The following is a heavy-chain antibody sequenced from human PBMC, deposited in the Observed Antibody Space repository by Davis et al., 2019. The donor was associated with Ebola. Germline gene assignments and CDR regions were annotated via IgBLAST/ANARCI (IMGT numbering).Heavy chain of an antibody. CDR2: IHYLGNT. CDR3: ARGNYGDYIVLYYYNMDV. V-gene: IGHV4-59*01. J-gene: IGHJ6*02. Sequence: SETLSLTCTVSDGSINNYFWSWIRQPPGKGLEWIGNIHYLGNTNYNPSLKSRVTMSVDTSKNQFSLKLSSVTAADTAVYYCARGNYGDYIVLYYYNMDVWGQGTTVTVSS. D-gene: IGHD4-17*01. CDR1: DGSINNYF.